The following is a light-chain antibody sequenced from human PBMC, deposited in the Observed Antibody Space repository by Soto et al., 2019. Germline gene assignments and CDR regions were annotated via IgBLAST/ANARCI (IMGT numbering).Light chain of an antibody. CDR2: GNS. CDR3: QSYDSSLGV. Sequence: QSVLTQPPSVSGAPGQRVTISCTGSSSNIGAGYDVHWYQQLPGTAPKLLIYGNSHRPSGVPDRFSGSKSGTSASLAITGLQAEDEADYYCQSYDSSLGVFGTGTKLTVL. CDR1: SSNIGAGYD. V-gene: IGLV1-40*01. J-gene: IGLJ1*01.